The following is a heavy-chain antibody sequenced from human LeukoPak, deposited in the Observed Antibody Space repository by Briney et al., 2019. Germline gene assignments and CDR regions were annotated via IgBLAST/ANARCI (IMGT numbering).Heavy chain of an antibody. CDR1: GGTFSSYV. J-gene: IGHJ4*02. CDR3: AREGSSSSAYYFDY. D-gene: IGHD6-6*01. Sequence: PWVTVSYKPSGGTFSSYVISGVGQAPGQGLEWMGGIIPIFGTANYAQKFQGRVTITTDESTSTAYMELSSLRSEDTAVYYCAREGSSSSAYYFDYWGQGTLVTVSS. V-gene: IGHV1-69*05. CDR2: IIPIFGTA.